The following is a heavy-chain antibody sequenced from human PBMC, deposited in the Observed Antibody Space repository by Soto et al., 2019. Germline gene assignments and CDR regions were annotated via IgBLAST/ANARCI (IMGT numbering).Heavy chain of an antibody. V-gene: IGHV3-23*01. CDR1: GITFTNKA. CDR2: ISGNVGSTT. Sequence: EVQLLESGGGLAQPGGSLRLSCAVSGITFTNKAMGGVRQAPGKGLEWVSGISGNVGSTTYYADSVKGRFTISRDNSKNILFLQMNSLRAEDTAVYYCAKHRGFVAGPFDFWGQGTLVIVSS. CDR3: AKHRGFVAGPFDF. D-gene: IGHD6-19*01. J-gene: IGHJ4*02.